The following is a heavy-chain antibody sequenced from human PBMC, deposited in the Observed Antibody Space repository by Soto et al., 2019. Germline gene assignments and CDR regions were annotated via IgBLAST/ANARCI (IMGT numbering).Heavy chain of an antibody. CDR1: GFSLSTTGVG. J-gene: IGHJ4*02. CDR2: IYWDDDK. Sequence: QITLKESGPTLVKPTQTLTLTCTFSGFSLSTTGVGVGWIRQPPGKALEWLALIYWDDDKRYSPSLKSRLTITKDSSKNRVVLTWPNMDPVDTATYYCAPCAGGGISCYFKSGGQGPRVTVSS. V-gene: IGHV2-5*02. CDR3: APCAGGGISCYFKS. D-gene: IGHD2-15*01.